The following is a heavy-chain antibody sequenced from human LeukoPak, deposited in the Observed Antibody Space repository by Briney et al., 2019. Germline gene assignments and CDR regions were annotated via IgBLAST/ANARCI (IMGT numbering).Heavy chain of an antibody. Sequence: ASVKVSCKVSGYTLTELSMHWVRQAPGKGLEWMGGFDPEDGETIYAQKFQGRVTMTEDTSTDTAYMELRSLRSDDTAVYYCARDSGSYSGDYYYYMDVWGKGTTVTVSS. D-gene: IGHD1-26*01. CDR1: GYTLTELS. V-gene: IGHV1-24*01. CDR2: FDPEDGET. J-gene: IGHJ6*03. CDR3: ARDSGSYSGDYYYYMDV.